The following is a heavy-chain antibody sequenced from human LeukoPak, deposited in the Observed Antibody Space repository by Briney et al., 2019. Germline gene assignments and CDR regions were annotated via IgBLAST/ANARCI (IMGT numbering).Heavy chain of an antibody. D-gene: IGHD3-10*01. CDR2: INPNSGGT. CDR3: ARDLSNGGLLWFGDHPYNWFDP. Sequence: ASVKVSCKASGYTFTGYYMHWVRQAPGQGLEWMGWINPNSGGTNYAQKFQGRVTMTRDTSISTAYMELSRLRSDDTAVYYCARDLSNGGLLWFGDHPYNWFDPWGQGTLVTVSS. CDR1: GYTFTGYY. J-gene: IGHJ5*02. V-gene: IGHV1-2*02.